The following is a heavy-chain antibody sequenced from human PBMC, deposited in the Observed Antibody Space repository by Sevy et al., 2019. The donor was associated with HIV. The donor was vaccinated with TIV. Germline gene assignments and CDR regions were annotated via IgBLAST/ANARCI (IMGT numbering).Heavy chain of an antibody. CDR1: GFTFSDYY. Sequence: GGSLRLSCAASGFTFSDYYMSWIRQAPGKGLEWVSYISSSGSTIYYADSVKGRFTISRDNAKNSLYLQMNSLRAEDTAVYYCARDQDIVVVPARGMDVRGQGTTVTVSS. CDR3: ARDQDIVVVPARGMDV. J-gene: IGHJ6*02. D-gene: IGHD2-2*01. V-gene: IGHV3-11*01. CDR2: ISSSGSTI.